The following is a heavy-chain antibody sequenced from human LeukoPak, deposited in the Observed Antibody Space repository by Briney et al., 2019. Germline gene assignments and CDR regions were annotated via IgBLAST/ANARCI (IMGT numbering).Heavy chain of an antibody. V-gene: IGHV4-59*01. CDR3: ARDSILSGLG. J-gene: IGHJ3*01. CDR1: GGSISSYY. Sequence: MTSETLSLTCTVSGGSISSYYWSWIRQPPGKGLEWIGYIYYSGSTNYNPSLKSRVTISVDTSKNQFSLKLSSVTAADTAVYYCARDSILSGLGWGQGTMVTVSS. D-gene: IGHD3-3*02. CDR2: IYYSGST.